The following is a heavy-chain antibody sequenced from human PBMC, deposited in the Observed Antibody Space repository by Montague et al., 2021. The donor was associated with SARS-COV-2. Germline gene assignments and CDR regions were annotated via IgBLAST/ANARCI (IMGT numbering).Heavy chain of an antibody. CDR3: AKGDTGPGDY. CDR2: ISFDGSNK. V-gene: IGHV3-30*18. D-gene: IGHD5-18*01. Sequence: SLRLSCAASGFTFSTYGMYWVRQAPGKGLEWVAVISFDGSNKYYADSVKGRFTISRDNSKNTVYLQMNSLRGEDTAVYYCAKGDTGPGDYWGQGTLVTVSS. J-gene: IGHJ4*02. CDR1: GFTFSTYG.